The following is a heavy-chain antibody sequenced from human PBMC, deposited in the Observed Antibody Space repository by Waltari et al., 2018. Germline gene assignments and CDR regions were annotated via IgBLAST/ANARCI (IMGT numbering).Heavy chain of an antibody. CDR3: ARVPFLAMGNWFDP. D-gene: IGHD2-2*01. V-gene: IGHV4-39*07. CDR2: IYYSGST. CDR1: GGSISSSSYY. Sequence: QLQPQESGPGLVKPSETLSLTCTVSGGSISSSSYYWGWIRQPPGKGLEWIGSIYYSGSTYYNPSLKSRVTISVDTSKNQFSLKLSSVTAADTAVYYCARVPFLAMGNWFDPWGQGTLVTVSS. J-gene: IGHJ5*02.